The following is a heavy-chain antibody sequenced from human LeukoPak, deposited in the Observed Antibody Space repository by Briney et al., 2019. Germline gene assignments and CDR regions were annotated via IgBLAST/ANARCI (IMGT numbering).Heavy chain of an antibody. CDR2: FDPEDGET. D-gene: IGHD2-15*01. CDR1: GYTLTELS. J-gene: IGHJ4*02. CDR3: ATPGPGYCSGGSCYYFDY. V-gene: IGHV1-24*01. Sequence: ASVKVSCKVSGYTLTELSMHWVRQAPGKGLEWMGGFDPEDGETIYAQKFQGRVTMTEDTSTDTAYMELSSLRSEDTAVYYCATPGPGYCSGGSCYYFDYWGRGTLVTVSS.